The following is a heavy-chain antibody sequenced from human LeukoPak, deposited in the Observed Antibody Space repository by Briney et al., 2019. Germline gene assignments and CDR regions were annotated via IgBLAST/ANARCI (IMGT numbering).Heavy chain of an antibody. CDR2: IKSKRDGGTA. J-gene: IGHJ4*02. D-gene: IGHD1-26*01. V-gene: IGHV3-15*01. CDR1: GFTFSYAW. CDR3: TTDLGSGSLFDY. Sequence: GGSLRLSCAASGFTFSYAWMSWVRRTPGKGLEWVGRIKSKRDGGTADSAAPVKGRFTISRHDSKNTVYLQMNSLKAEDTAVYYCTTDLGSGSLFDYWGQGILVTVSS.